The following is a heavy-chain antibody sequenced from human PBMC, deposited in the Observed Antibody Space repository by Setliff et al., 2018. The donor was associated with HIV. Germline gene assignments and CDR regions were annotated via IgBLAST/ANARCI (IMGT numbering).Heavy chain of an antibody. CDR1: GYSFTSYW. CDR2: IDPSASYT. Sequence: GESLKISCKGSGYSFTSYWISWVRQMPGKGLEWMGMIDPSASYTNYSPSFQGHVTISTDKSISTAYLQWSSLKASDTAMYYCARQGVYDILTGYHNWGQGTLVTVPQ. D-gene: IGHD3-9*01. V-gene: IGHV5-10-1*01. J-gene: IGHJ4*02. CDR3: ARQGVYDILTGYHN.